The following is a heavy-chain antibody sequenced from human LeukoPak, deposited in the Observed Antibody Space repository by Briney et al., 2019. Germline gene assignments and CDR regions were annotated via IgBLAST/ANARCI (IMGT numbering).Heavy chain of an antibody. CDR2: VNPSGGST. D-gene: IGHD1-26*01. J-gene: IGHJ4*02. CDR1: VYTFTSYY. Sequence: GASVKVSCKASVYTFTSYYLRWVRQAPGQGLEWMGMVNPSGGSTSYAQKFQGRVTMTRDTSTTTVYMELSSLRSDDTAVFYCARRHKHYYQIDYWGQGTLVTVSS. CDR3: ARRHKHYYQIDY. V-gene: IGHV1-46*01.